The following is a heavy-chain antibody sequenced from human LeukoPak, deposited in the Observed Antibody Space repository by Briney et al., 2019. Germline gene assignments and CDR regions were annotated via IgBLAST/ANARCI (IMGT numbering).Heavy chain of an antibody. Sequence: ASVKVSCTASGYTFTSYGITWVRQAPGQGLEWMGWMSADNGNTNYAQKLQGRVTMTTDTSTSAAYMELRSLRSDDTAVYYCARDSGIAAAGTKGWYLDYWGQGTLVTVSS. CDR3: ARDSGIAAAGTKGWYLDY. CDR1: GYTFTSYG. D-gene: IGHD6-13*01. J-gene: IGHJ4*02. V-gene: IGHV1-18*01. CDR2: MSADNGNT.